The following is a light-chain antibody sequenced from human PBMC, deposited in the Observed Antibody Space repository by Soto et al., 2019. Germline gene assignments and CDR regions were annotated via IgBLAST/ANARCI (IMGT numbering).Light chain of an antibody. Sequence: EIGLTQSPGTLSLSPGERATLSCRASQSVSSSYLAWYQQKPGQAPRLLIYGASSRATGIPDRFSGSGSGTDFTLTISRLEPEDFPVYYCQQYGSLWTFGQGTKVDI. J-gene: IGKJ1*01. CDR1: QSVSSSY. V-gene: IGKV3-20*01. CDR3: QQYGSLWT. CDR2: GAS.